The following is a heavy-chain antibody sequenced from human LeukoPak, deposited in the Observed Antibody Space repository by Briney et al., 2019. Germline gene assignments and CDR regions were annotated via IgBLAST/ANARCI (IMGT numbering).Heavy chain of an antibody. CDR3: AREIRETVVTRHCYYGIDV. J-gene: IGHJ6*02. V-gene: IGHV3-13*01. D-gene: IGHD2-15*01. CDR2: IGTGDDT. CDR1: GFTFSTYD. Sequence: PGGSLRLSCAASGFTFSTYDMHWVRQVTGKGLEWVSAIGTGDDTYYLGSVKGRFTISRENAKNVLYLQMSSLRAEDTAVYYCAREIRETVVTRHCYYGIDVWGQGTTVTVSS.